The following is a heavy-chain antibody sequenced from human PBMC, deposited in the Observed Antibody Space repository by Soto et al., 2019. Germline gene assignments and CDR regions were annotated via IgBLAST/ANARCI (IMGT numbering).Heavy chain of an antibody. CDR1: GYTFISYG. V-gene: IGHV1-18*01. Sequence: QVQLVQSGAEVKKPGASVRVSCKAYGYTFISYGISWVRQAPGQGLEWMGWISSYNANTNYAQKFQDRVTLTTDASTSTPYMDLRSLRPDQTAVYYCARDHITGTGDDVDFWGQGTLVTVSS. CDR2: ISSYNANT. CDR3: ARDHITGTGDDVDF. D-gene: IGHD6-19*01. J-gene: IGHJ4*02.